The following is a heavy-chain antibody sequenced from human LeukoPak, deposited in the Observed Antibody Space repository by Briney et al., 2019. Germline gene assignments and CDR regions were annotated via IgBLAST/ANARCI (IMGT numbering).Heavy chain of an antibody. CDR2: FDPEDGET. D-gene: IGHD3-22*01. Sequence: ASVKVSCKVSGYTLTELSMHWVRQAPGKGLEWMGGFDPEDGETIYAQKFQGRVTMTEDTSTDTAYMELSSLRSEDTAVYYCASWLSDYYDSSGYYYDYWGQGTLVTVSS. V-gene: IGHV1-24*01. CDR1: GYTLTELS. J-gene: IGHJ4*02. CDR3: ASWLSDYYDSSGYYYDY.